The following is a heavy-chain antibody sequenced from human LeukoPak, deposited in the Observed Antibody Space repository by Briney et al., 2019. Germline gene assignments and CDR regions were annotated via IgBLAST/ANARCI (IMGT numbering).Heavy chain of an antibody. CDR2: ISWNSGSI. CDR1: GFTFDDYA. V-gene: IGHV3-9*01. CDR3: AKEGREGNWFDP. J-gene: IGHJ5*02. Sequence: PGGSLRLSCAASGFTFDDYAMHWVRQAPGKGLEWVSGISWNSGSIGYADSVKGRFTISRDNAKNSLYLQMNSLRAEDTALYYCAKEGREGNWFDPWGQGTLVTVSS.